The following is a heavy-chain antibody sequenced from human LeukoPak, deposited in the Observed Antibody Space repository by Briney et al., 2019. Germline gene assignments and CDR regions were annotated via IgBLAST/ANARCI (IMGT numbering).Heavy chain of an antibody. V-gene: IGHV4-34*01. CDR1: GGSFSGYY. D-gene: IGHD3-22*01. CDR2: INHSGST. Sequence: PSETLSLTCAAYGGSFSGYYWSWIRQPPGKGLEWIGEINHSGSTNYNPSLKSRVTISLDTSRNQFSLKLSSVTAADTAVYYCARDRYYYDSSGYYNWFDPWGQGTLVTVSS. J-gene: IGHJ5*02. CDR3: ARDRYYYDSSGYYNWFDP.